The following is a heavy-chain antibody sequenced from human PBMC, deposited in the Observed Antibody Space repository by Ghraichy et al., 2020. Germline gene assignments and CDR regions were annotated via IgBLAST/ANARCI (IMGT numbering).Heavy chain of an antibody. CDR1: GFSFSSYT. CDR3: ARDRRDPTYRGAFAS. Sequence: GGSLRLSCAASGFSFSSYTMNWVRQAPGKGLEWVSSISSGSSLTHYADSVRGRFTISRDNAKTSLYLQLNSLRVDDTAVYYCARDRRDPTYRGAFASWGQGTLVTVSS. V-gene: IGHV3-21*01. CDR2: ISSGSSLT. J-gene: IGHJ4*02. D-gene: IGHD2/OR15-2a*01.